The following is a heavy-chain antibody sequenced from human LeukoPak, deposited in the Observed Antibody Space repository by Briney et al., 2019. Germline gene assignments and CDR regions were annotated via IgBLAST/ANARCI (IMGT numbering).Heavy chain of an antibody. V-gene: IGHV3-64D*09. CDR1: GFTFSSYG. J-gene: IGHJ4*02. Sequence: GGSLRLSCSASGFTFSSYGMHWVRQAPGKGLEYVSGISNKGGSTYYADSVKGRFTISRDNSKNTLHLQMSSLRAEDTAVYYCVKGAGIQLWLPVDYWGQGTLVTVSS. D-gene: IGHD5-18*01. CDR2: ISNKGGST. CDR3: VKGAGIQLWLPVDY.